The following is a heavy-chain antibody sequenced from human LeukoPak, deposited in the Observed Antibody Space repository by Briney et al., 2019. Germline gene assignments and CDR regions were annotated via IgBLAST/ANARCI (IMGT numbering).Heavy chain of an antibody. J-gene: IGHJ4*02. CDR1: GGSISRSNW. CDR2: IYHSGST. V-gene: IGHV4-4*02. CDR3: ARALTTVTQYYFDY. Sequence: SETLSLTCAVSGGSISRSNWWSWVRQPPGKGLEWIGEIYHSGSTNYNPSLKSRVNISVDKSKNQFSLKLSSVTAADTAVCYCARALTTVTQYYFDYWGQGTLVTVSS. D-gene: IGHD4-17*01.